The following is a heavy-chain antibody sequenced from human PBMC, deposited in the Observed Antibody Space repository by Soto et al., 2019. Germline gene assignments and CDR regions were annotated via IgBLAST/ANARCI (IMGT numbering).Heavy chain of an antibody. Sequence: GASVKVSCKASGYTFTSYDINWVRQATGQGLEWMGWMNPNSGNTGYAQKFQGRVTMTRNTSISTAYMELSSLRSEDTAVYYCARVGLRFLEWSPATDYYGMDVWGQGTTVTVSS. J-gene: IGHJ6*02. CDR2: MNPNSGNT. CDR3: ARVGLRFLEWSPATDYYGMDV. CDR1: GYTFTSYD. V-gene: IGHV1-8*01. D-gene: IGHD3-3*01.